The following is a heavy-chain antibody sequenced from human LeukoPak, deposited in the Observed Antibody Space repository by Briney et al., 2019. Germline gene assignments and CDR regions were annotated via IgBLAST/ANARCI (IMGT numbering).Heavy chain of an antibody. J-gene: IGHJ5*02. CDR2: IRSSSSNI. V-gene: IGHV3-21*01. Sequence: GGSLRLSCAASVFTFSSYSMNWVPQAPQKGLEWVSYIRSSSSNIDYGDSVKGCFTISRDNAKNSLYLQMNSLRAEDTAVYYCARTRDGYNTNWFDPWGQGTLVTVSS. CDR3: ARTRDGYNTNWFDP. CDR1: VFTFSSYS. D-gene: IGHD5-24*01.